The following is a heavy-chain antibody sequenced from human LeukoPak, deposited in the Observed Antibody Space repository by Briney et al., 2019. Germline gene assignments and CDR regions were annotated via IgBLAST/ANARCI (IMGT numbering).Heavy chain of an antibody. V-gene: IGHV1-2*02. D-gene: IGHD3-22*01. CDR1: GNTFTGHY. J-gene: IGHJ4*02. CDR3: ARVEYHYDSSGYYDY. CDR2: INPNSGGT. Sequence: ASVTVSCKASGNTFTGHYMNWVRQAPGQGLEWMGWINPNSGGTNYAQKFQGRVTMTRDTSISTAYMELSSLRSDDTAVYYCARVEYHYDSSGYYDYWGQGTLVTVSS.